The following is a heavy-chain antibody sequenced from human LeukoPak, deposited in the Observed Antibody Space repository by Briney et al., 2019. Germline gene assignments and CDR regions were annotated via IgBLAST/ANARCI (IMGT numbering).Heavy chain of an antibody. V-gene: IGHV3-30*04. J-gene: IGHJ3*02. CDR3: TAYDFWSAERAFDI. CDR1: GFTFSSYA. Sequence: GRSLRLSCAASGFTFSSYAMHWVRQAPGKGLEWVAVISYDGSNKYYADSVKGRFTISRDNSKNTLYLQMNSLKTEDTAVYYCTAYDFWSAERAFDIWGQGTMVTVSS. D-gene: IGHD3-3*01. CDR2: ISYDGSNK.